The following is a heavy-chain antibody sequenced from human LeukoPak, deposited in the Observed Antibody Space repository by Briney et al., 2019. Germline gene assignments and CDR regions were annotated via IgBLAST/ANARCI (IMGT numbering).Heavy chain of an antibody. D-gene: IGHD6-19*01. J-gene: IGHJ5*02. CDR1: GFTLSSYA. Sequence: GGSLRLSCAASGFTLSSYAMSWDRQATGKGLKWVSSISSSSSYIYYADSVKGRFTISRDNAKNSLCLQMNSLRAEDTAVYYCARDFSGWSVDPWGQGTLVTVSS. V-gene: IGHV3-21*01. CDR2: ISSSSSYI. CDR3: ARDFSGWSVDP.